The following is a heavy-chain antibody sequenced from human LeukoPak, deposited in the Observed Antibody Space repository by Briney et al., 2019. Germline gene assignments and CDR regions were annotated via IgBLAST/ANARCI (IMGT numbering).Heavy chain of an antibody. CDR1: GFTFSSYW. CDR2: IKQDGSEK. Sequence: PGGSLRLSCAASGFTFSSYWMSRVRQAPGKGLEWVANIKQDGSEKHYVDSVKGRFTISRDNSKNTLYLQMNSLRAEDTAVYYCAKDRRGYYDSSGYYIFDYWGQGTLVTVSS. J-gene: IGHJ4*02. D-gene: IGHD3-22*01. V-gene: IGHV3-7*03. CDR3: AKDRRGYYDSSGYYIFDY.